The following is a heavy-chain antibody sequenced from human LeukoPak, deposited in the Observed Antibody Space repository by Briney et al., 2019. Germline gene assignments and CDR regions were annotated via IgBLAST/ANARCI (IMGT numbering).Heavy chain of an antibody. Sequence: GGSLRLSCAASGFSFSSYDMSWVRQAPGKGLAWVSTISGSGGSTYYADSVKGRFTISRDNSKNTLYLQMSSLRAEDTAVYYCAKPPMGAVTYWGQGTLVTVSS. J-gene: IGHJ4*02. CDR1: GFSFSSYD. CDR2: ISGSGGST. V-gene: IGHV3-23*01. CDR3: AKPPMGAVTY. D-gene: IGHD5-18*01.